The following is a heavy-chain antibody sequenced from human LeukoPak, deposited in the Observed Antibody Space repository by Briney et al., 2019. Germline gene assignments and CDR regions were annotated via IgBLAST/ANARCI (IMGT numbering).Heavy chain of an antibody. D-gene: IGHD3-10*01. Sequence: GGSLRLSCAASGFTFSTYAINWVRQAPGKGLEWVSGIGGSGSSTYYADSVKGRFTISRDNSKNTVYLQMSSLSAEDTAVYYCGRGREGSGSYYCDYWGQGNRVSVSS. J-gene: IGHJ4*02. CDR1: GFTFSTYA. CDR3: GRGREGSGSYYCDY. V-gene: IGHV3-23*01. CDR2: IGGSGSST.